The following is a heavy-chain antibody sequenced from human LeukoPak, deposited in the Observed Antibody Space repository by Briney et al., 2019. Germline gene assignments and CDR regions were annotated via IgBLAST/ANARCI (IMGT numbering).Heavy chain of an antibody. CDR1: GFTFSSYA. CDR3: AKSITPPWGPTGYMDV. D-gene: IGHD3-3*01. Sequence: PGGSLRLSCAASGFTFSSYAMSWVRQAPGKGLEWVSAISGSGGSTYYADSVKGRFTISRDNSKNTLYLQMNSLRAEDTAVYYCAKSITPPWGPTGYMDVWGKGTTVTVSS. J-gene: IGHJ6*03. V-gene: IGHV3-23*01. CDR2: ISGSGGST.